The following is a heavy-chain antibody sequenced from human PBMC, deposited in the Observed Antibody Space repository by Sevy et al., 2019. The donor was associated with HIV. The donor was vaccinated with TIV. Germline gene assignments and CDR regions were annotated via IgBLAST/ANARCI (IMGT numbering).Heavy chain of an antibody. CDR1: GFTFTRYW. V-gene: IGHV3-7*01. CDR2: IKEDGSEK. J-gene: IGHJ4*02. Sequence: GGSLRLSCAASGFTFTRYWMNWVRQAPGKGLEWVANIKEDGSEKYYVDSVKGRFTISRDNAKNSVYLQMNSLSPEDMAVYYCARDLGPGVVAAPYYWGQGTLVTVSS. D-gene: IGHD2-15*01. CDR3: ARDLGPGVVAAPYY.